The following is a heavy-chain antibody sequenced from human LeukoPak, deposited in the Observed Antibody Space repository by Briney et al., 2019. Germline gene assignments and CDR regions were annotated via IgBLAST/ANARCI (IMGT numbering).Heavy chain of an antibody. CDR3: AKDQWNPDF. D-gene: IGHD6-19*01. CDR2: VWDDGSSQ. V-gene: IGHV3-33*06. J-gene: IGHJ4*02. CDR1: GFTFSSYG. Sequence: GRSLRLSCAASGFTFSSYGMHWVRQAPGKGLEWVAVVWDDGSSQNYADSVKGRFTISRDNSKNLVFLQMNSLRAEDTAVYYCAKDQWNPDFWGQGTLVSVPS.